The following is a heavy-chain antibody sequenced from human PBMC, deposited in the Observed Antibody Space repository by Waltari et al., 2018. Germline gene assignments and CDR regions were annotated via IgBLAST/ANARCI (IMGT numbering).Heavy chain of an antibody. D-gene: IGHD3-16*01. CDR1: GGSISSGDYY. Sequence: QVQLQESGPGLVKPSQTLSLTCTVSGGSISSGDYYWSWIRQPPGKGLEWIGYIYYSGSTYYNPSLKSRVTISVDTSKNQFSLKLSSVTAADTAVYYCARSPGGEMATMHFDYWGQGTLVTVSS. J-gene: IGHJ4*02. CDR3: ARSPGGEMATMHFDY. CDR2: IYYSGST. V-gene: IGHV4-30-4*08.